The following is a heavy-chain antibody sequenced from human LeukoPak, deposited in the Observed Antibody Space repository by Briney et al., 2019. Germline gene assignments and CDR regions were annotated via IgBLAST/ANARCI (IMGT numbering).Heavy chain of an antibody. CDR1: GFTVSSNY. J-gene: IGHJ4*02. D-gene: IGHD5-24*01. V-gene: IGHV3-7*01. CDR3: ARGTNYGSHFDY. Sequence: GGSLRLSCAASGFTVSSNYMSWVRQAPGQGLEWAANIKQDGSEKYYVDSVKGRFTISRDNAKNSLYLQMNSLRAEDTAVYYCARGTNYGSHFDYWGQGTLVTVSS. CDR2: IKQDGSEK.